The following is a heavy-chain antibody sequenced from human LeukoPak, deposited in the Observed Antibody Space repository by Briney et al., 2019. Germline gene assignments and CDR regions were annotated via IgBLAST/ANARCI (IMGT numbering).Heavy chain of an antibody. CDR1: GFTFSNYG. Sequence: PGRSLRLSCAASGFTFSNYGMHWVRQAPGKGLEWVAVISYDGSNKYYADSVKGRFTISRDNSKNTLYLQMNSLRAEDTAVYHCAKDYGFIAVAGYFDYWGQGTLVTVSS. CDR3: AKDYGFIAVAGYFDY. D-gene: IGHD6-19*01. J-gene: IGHJ4*02. CDR2: ISYDGSNK. V-gene: IGHV3-30*18.